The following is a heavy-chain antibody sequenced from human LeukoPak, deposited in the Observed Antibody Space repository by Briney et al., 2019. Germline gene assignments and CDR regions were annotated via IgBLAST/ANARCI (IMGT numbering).Heavy chain of an antibody. CDR2: INPSGGST. V-gene: IGHV1-46*01. CDR3: ARDSEGYGDYGDAFDI. Sequence: ASVKVSCKASGYTFTSYYMHCVRQAPGQGLEWMGIINPSGGSTTYAQKFQGRVTMTRDTSTSTVYMELSSLRSEDTAVYYRARDSEGYGDYGDAFDIWGQRTMVTVSS. CDR1: GYTFTSYY. D-gene: IGHD4-17*01. J-gene: IGHJ3*02.